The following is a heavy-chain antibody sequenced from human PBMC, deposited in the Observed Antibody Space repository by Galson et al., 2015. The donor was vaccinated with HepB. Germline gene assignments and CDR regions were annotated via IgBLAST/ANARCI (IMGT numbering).Heavy chain of an antibody. CDR1: GFTFSNAW. CDR3: TTTYYYDSSGYHDY. J-gene: IGHJ4*02. V-gene: IGHV3-15*01. D-gene: IGHD3-22*01. CDR2: IKSKTDGGTT. Sequence: SLRLSCAASGFTFSNAWMSWVRQAPGKGLEWVGRIKSKTDGGTTDYAAPVKGRFTISRDDSKNTLYLQMNSLKTEDTAVYYCTTTYYYDSSGYHDYWGQGTLVTVSS.